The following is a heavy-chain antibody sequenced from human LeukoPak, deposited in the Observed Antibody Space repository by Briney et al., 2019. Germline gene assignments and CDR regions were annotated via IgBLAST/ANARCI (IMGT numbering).Heavy chain of an antibody. CDR1: GDSVSSNSAA. J-gene: IGHJ3*02. D-gene: IGHD1-26*01. V-gene: IGHV6-1*01. CDR3: ARDQGGTRGAFDI. Sequence: SQTLSLTCAISGDSVSSNSAAWNWIRHSPSRGLEWLGRTYYRSKWYNDYAVSVKSRITINPDTSKNQFSLQLNSVTPDDTAVYYCARDQGGTRGAFDIWGQGTMVTVSS. CDR2: TYYRSKWYN.